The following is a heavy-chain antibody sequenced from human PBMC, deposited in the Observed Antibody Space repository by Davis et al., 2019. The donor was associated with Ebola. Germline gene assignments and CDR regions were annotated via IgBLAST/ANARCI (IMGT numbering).Heavy chain of an antibody. V-gene: IGHV2-5*02. CDR1: GFSLSTSGVG. Sequence: SGPTLVKPTQTFTLTCTFSGFSLSTSGVGVGWIRQPPGKALEWLALIYWDDDKRYSPSLKSRLTITKDTSKNQVVLTMTNMDPVDTATYYCARYRLSGHTYYYYFGMDVWGQGTTVTVSS. CDR3: ARYRLSGHTYYYYFGMDV. D-gene: IGHD2-2*01. J-gene: IGHJ6*02. CDR2: IYWDDDK.